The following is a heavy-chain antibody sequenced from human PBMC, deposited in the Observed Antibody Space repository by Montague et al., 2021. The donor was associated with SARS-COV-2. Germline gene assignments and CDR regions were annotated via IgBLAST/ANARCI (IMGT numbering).Heavy chain of an antibody. CDR3: ARSSGSNYGMDV. CDR1: GYNFTRYW. Sequence: QSGAEVKLPGESLKISCKTSGYNFTRYWIGWVRQMPGKGLEWMGIINPGDSDTKYSPSFQGQVTISADKSIGTAYLQWSSLKASDTAMYYCARSSGSNYGMDVWGQGTTVTVSS. CDR2: INPGDSDT. V-gene: IGHV5-51*01. D-gene: IGHD1-26*01. J-gene: IGHJ6*02.